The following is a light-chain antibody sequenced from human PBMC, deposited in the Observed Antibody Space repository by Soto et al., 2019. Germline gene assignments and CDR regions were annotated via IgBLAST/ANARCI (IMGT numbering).Light chain of an antibody. CDR3: PQSYSTPYT. CDR1: QSIATY. J-gene: IGKJ2*01. Sequence: DIQMTQSPSSLSASVGDRVTITCRASQSIATYLNWYQQKPGKAPKLLIYAASSLQSGVPSRFSGSLSGTDFTLTISSLQPEDFATYYCPQSYSTPYTFGQGTKLEIK. V-gene: IGKV1-39*01. CDR2: AAS.